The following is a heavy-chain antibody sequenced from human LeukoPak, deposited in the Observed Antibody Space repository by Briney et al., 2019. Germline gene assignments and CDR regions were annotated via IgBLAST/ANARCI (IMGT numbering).Heavy chain of an antibody. CDR2: ISYDGSNK. CDR3: AKVWGSSSWYPIDY. D-gene: IGHD6-13*01. CDR1: GFTFSSYG. Sequence: PGGSLRLSCAASGFTFSSYGMHWVRQAPGKGLEWVAVISYDGSNKYYADSVKGRFTISRDNSKNTLYLQMNSLRAEDTAVYYCAKVWGSSSWYPIDYWGQGTPVTVSS. J-gene: IGHJ4*02. V-gene: IGHV3-30*18.